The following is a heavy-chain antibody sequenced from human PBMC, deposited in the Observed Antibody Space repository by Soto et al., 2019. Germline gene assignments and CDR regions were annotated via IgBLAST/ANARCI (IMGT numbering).Heavy chain of an antibody. CDR1: GFTFRTYY. CDR2: ISAGSTNI. CDR3: ARQYPSSSPHFDH. D-gene: IGHD6-6*01. Sequence: GGSLRLSCAASGFTFRTYYMIWVRQAPGKGLEWVSSISAGSTNIYYAPSVKGRFTISRDNAKNSLYLQINSLRAEDTAVYYCARQYPSSSPHFDHWGQGTLVTVSS. J-gene: IGHJ4*02. V-gene: IGHV3-21*01.